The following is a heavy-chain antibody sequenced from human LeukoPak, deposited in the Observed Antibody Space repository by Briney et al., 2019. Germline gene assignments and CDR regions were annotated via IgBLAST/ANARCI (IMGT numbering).Heavy chain of an antibody. CDR2: IYYTGGT. V-gene: IGHV4-31*03. J-gene: IGHJ4*02. Sequence: SETLSLTCTVSGGSISSGGYSWSWIRQHPGKGLEWIGYIYYTGGTYYDPSLKSRVTISEDTSKNQFSLMLSSVTAADTAVYYCARDDILTGYDWGQGTLVTASS. D-gene: IGHD3-9*01. CDR1: GGSISSGGYS. CDR3: ARDDILTGYD.